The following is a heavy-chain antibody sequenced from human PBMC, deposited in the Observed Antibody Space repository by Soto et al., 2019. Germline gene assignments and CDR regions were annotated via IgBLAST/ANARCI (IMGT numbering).Heavy chain of an antibody. V-gene: IGHV1-69*02. CDR2: IIPITGIA. CDR3: AIAIRENTAMVTYYYYGIDV. J-gene: IGHJ6*02. D-gene: IGHD5-18*01. Sequence: APVKVSCKASGGTFSSYTMSWGRQAPGQGLEWMGRIIPITGIANYAQRFQGSDTLTADKSTSTAYMELSSPRSGDTAVYYCAIAIRENTAMVTYYYYGIDVWGQGTTVTVSS. CDR1: GGTFSSYT.